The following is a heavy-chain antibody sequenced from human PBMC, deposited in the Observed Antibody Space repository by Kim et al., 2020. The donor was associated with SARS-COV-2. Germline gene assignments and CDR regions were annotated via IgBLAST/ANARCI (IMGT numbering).Heavy chain of an antibody. J-gene: IGHJ4*02. CDR3: AKGSSTSCYTGLDS. Sequence: GGSLRLSCAASGLTFSRYAMTWVRQAPGKGLEWVSVVSGNGGSTYYTDAVKGRFTISRDNSKNTLYLQMNSLRDEDMAVYYCAKGSSTSCYTGLDSWGQGTLVTVSS. V-gene: IGHV3-23*01. CDR2: VSGNGGST. CDR1: GLTFSRYA. D-gene: IGHD2-2*02.